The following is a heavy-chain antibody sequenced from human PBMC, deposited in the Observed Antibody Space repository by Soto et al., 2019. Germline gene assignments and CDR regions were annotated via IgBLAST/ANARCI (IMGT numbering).Heavy chain of an antibody. Sequence: WEALSLTCTVSGRSVSSDTHYWSWIRQPPAERLEWIGFIYSGGSTNYNPSLKSRVPMSGETSKNQFALKLRSVIVADTAVYHCARFVRSCSGTTCYTRADVWGQGTTVTVSS. D-gene: IGHD2-2*02. J-gene: IGHJ6*02. CDR2: IYSGGST. CDR1: GRSVSSDTHY. V-gene: IGHV4-61*01. CDR3: ARFVRSCSGTTCYTRADV.